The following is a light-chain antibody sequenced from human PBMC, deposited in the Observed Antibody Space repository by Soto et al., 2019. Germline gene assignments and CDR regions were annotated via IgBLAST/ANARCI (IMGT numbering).Light chain of an antibody. CDR3: CSYAGTYPYV. Sequence: QSALTQPRSVSGSPGRSVTISCTGTSSDVGSYTYVSWYQQHPGKAPKLMIYDVSRRPSGVPDRFSGSKSGNTASLTISGLQAEDEADYYCCSYAGTYPYVFGTGTKVTVL. V-gene: IGLV2-11*01. CDR2: DVS. CDR1: SSDVGSYTY. J-gene: IGLJ1*01.